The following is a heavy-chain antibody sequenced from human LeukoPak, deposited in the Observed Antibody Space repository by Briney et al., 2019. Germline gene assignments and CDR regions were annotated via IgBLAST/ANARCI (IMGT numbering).Heavy chain of an antibody. V-gene: IGHV3-20*04. CDR3: ARDSGYSSGWYDAFDI. CDR2: INWKGDRT. D-gene: IGHD6-19*01. J-gene: IGHJ3*02. CDR1: GFTFDDYG. Sequence: PGGSLRLSCAASGFTFDDYGMIWVRQVPGKGLEWVSGINWKGDRTGFADSVKGRFTISRDNAKNSLYLQMNSLRAEDTALYYCARDSGYSSGWYDAFDIWGQGTMVTVSS.